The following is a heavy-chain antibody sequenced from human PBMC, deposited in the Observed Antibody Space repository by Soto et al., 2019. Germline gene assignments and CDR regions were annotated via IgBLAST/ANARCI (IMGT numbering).Heavy chain of an antibody. V-gene: IGHV1-69*12. J-gene: IGHJ4*02. CDR3: ASVIQLGLRRINTGYSG. CDR1: GGTFSTYA. Sequence: QVQLVQSGAEVKKPESSVKVSCKAPGGTFSTYAISWVRQAPGQGLEWMGGIIPMFGTANYAQRFQDRVTITADESTTTVYMELSRLRSEDTAVDFSASVIQLGLRRINTGYSGWGQGTLVTVSS. D-gene: IGHD5-18*01. CDR2: IIPMFGTA.